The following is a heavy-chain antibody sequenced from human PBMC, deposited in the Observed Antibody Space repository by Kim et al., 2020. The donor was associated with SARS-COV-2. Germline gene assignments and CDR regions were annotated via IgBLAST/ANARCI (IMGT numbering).Heavy chain of an antibody. J-gene: IGHJ6*02. D-gene: IGHD2-2*01. CDR2: ISYDGSNK. V-gene: IGHV3-33*05. CDR1: GFTFSSYG. CDR3: ARDNKRDEVVPSSPIVEYYYYYGMDI. Sequence: GGSLRLSCAASGFTFSSYGMHWVRQAPGKGLEWVAVISYDGSNKYYADSVKGRFTISRDNSKNTLYLQMNSLRAEDTAVYYCARDNKRDEVVPSSPIVEYYYYYGMDIWGQGTTVTVSS.